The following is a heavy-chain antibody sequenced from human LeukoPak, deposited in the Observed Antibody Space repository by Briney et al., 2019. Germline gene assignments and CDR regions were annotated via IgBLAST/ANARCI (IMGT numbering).Heavy chain of an antibody. Sequence: PGGSLRLSCAASGFTFSSYAMHWVRQPPGKGLEWVAVISYDGSNKYYADSVKGRFTISRDNSKNTLYLQMNSLRAEDTAVYYCARGRIRGVIIVAFDIWGQGTMVTVSS. J-gene: IGHJ3*02. CDR2: ISYDGSNK. V-gene: IGHV3-30-3*01. CDR3: ARGRIRGVIIVAFDI. CDR1: GFTFSSYA. D-gene: IGHD3-10*01.